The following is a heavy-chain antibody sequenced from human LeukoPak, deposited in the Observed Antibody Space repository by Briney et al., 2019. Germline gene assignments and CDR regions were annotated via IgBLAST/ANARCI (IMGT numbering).Heavy chain of an antibody. D-gene: IGHD3-3*01. J-gene: IGHJ6*02. CDR1: GFTFSNYP. CDR2: ISYDGSNN. V-gene: IGHV3-30-3*01. Sequence: GGSLRLSCAASGFTFSNYPMYWVRQAPGKGLEWVATISYDGSNNYYADSVKGRFTISRDNSKNTLYLQMSSLRAEDTALYYCARLRNTIFYYYGMDVWGQGTTVTVSS. CDR3: ARLRNTIFYYYGMDV.